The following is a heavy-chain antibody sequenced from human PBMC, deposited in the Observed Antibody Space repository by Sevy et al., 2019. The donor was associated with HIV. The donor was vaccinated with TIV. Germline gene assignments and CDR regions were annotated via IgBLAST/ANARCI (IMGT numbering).Heavy chain of an antibody. CDR2: ISSSSSYI. CDR1: GFTFSSYS. J-gene: IGHJ4*02. D-gene: IGHD3-16*01. V-gene: IGHV3-21*01. CDR3: ARDEGYDYVWGSYTSFFVY. Sequence: GGSLRLSCAASGFTFSSYSMNWVRQAPGKGLEWVSSISSSSSYIYYADSVKGRFTISRDNAKNSLYLQMNSLRAEDTAVYYCARDEGYDYVWGSYTSFFVYWGQGTLVTVSS.